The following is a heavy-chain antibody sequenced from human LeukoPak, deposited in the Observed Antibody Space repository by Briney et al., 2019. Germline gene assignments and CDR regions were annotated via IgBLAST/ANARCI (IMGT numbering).Heavy chain of an antibody. CDR3: ARGTWTGYYNVPDY. CDR2: IHYNGIT. J-gene: IGHJ4*02. Sequence: SETLSLTCTVSGSMYNYYFSWIRQPPGKGLEWIGYIHYNGITNYNPSLKSRVTISVDTSNNQFSLKLSSVTAADTAVYYCARGTWTGYYNVPDYWGQGTLVTVSS. D-gene: IGHD3-9*01. V-gene: IGHV4-59*01. CDR1: GSMYNYY.